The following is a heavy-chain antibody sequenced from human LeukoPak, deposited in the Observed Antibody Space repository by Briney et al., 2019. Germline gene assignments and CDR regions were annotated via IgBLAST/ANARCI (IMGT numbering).Heavy chain of an antibody. CDR2: IYYSGST. CDR1: GGSISSSSYY. J-gene: IGHJ4*02. Sequence: SETLSLTCTVSGGSISSSSYYWGWIRQPPGKGLEWIGSIYYSGSTYYNPSLKSRVTISVDTSKNQFSLKLSSVTAADTAVYHCAREWGRLAGSGSYYDYWGQGTLVTVSS. V-gene: IGHV4-39*07. CDR3: AREWGRLAGSGSYYDY. D-gene: IGHD3-10*01.